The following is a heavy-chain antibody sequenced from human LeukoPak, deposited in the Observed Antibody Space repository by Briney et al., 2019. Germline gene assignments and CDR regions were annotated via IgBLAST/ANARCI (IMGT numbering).Heavy chain of an antibody. Sequence: PGGSLRLSCATSGFTFSHYGMHWVRQDPGKGLEWVAVIWSDGTDKYYGDSVKGRFTISRDNSKNTVYLQMNSLRVEDTAVYYCAKDAQRGFDFSNSLESWGQGTLVTVSS. CDR2: IWSDGTDK. CDR3: AKDAQRGFDFSNSLES. V-gene: IGHV3-33*06. CDR1: GFTFSHYG. J-gene: IGHJ4*02. D-gene: IGHD4-11*01.